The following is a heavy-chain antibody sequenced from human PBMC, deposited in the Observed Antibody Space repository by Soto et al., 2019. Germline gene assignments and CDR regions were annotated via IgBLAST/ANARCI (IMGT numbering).Heavy chain of an antibody. J-gene: IGHJ4*02. Sequence: PSETLSLTCTVSGGSINNYYWTWFRQPPGKALEWIGYIYGSGSTNYNPSLKSRVTMSVDTSKNQFSLKLTSVTAADTAMYYCARPLFKYGDFRHFSYWGQGTQVTVSS. CDR1: GGSINNYY. CDR2: IYGSGST. D-gene: IGHD4-17*01. CDR3: ARPLFKYGDFRHFSY. V-gene: IGHV4-59*01.